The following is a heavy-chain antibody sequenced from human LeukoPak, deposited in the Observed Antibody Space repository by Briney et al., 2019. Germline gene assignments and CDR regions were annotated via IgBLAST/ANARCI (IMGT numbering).Heavy chain of an antibody. Sequence: GGSLRLSCAASGFTFSSYWMSWVRQAPGKGLEWVANIKQDGSGKYYMDSVKGRFTISRDNAKNSLYLQMNVLRAEDTAVYYCAREGSYAFDPWGQGTLVTVSS. J-gene: IGHJ5*02. D-gene: IGHD1-26*01. V-gene: IGHV3-7*01. CDR1: GFTFSSYW. CDR3: AREGSYAFDP. CDR2: IKQDGSGK.